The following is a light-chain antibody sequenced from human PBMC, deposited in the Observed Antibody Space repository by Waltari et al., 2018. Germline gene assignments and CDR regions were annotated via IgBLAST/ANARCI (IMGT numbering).Light chain of an antibody. CDR1: QGITTY. J-gene: IGKJ2*01. CDR3: QQLNSYPRT. V-gene: IGKV1-9*01. CDR2: GAS. Sequence: DIQLTQSPSFLSASVGDRVTITCRASQGITTYLAWYQQKPGKAPKIRIYGASTLQSGVQSRFSGSGSGTEFTLTISRLQPEDFATYYCQQLNSYPRTFGQGTKLEIK.